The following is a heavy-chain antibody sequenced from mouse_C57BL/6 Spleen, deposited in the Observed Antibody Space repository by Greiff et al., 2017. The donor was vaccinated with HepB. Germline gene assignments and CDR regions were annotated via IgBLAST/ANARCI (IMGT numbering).Heavy chain of an antibody. CDR3: ARNDDGYLFAMDY. Sequence: VMLVESGPGLVQPSQSLSITCTVSGFSLTSYGVHWVRQSPGKGLEWLGVIWSGGSTDYNAAFISRLSISKDNSKSQVFFKMNSLQADDTAIYYCARNDDGYLFAMDYWGQGTSVTVSS. J-gene: IGHJ4*01. V-gene: IGHV2-2*01. D-gene: IGHD2-3*01. CDR1: GFSLTSYG. CDR2: IWSGGST.